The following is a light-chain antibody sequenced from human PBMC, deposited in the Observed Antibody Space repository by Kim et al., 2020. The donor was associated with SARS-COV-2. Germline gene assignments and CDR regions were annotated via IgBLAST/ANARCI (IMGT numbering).Light chain of an antibody. V-gene: IGLV4-69*01. J-gene: IGLJ2*01. CDR1: SGNSSYA. CDR2: LNSDGSH. CDR3: QTWGTGTVV. Sequence: ASVKITCTLSSGNSSYAIALHQQQPEQGHRYLLKLNSDGSHSKGDGIPDRFSGSSSGAERYLTISSLQYEDEAYYYCQTWGTGTVVFGGGTQLTVL.